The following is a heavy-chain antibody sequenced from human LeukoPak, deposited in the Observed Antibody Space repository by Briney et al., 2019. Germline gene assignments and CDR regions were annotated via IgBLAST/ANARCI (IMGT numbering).Heavy chain of an antibody. Sequence: ASVKVSCKASGGTFSSYAISWVRQAPGQGLEWMGIINPSGGSTSYAQKFQGRVTMTRDTSTSTVYMELSSLRSEDTAVYYCARGSCSSTSCYDPSFGVSAFDYWGQGTLVTVSS. D-gene: IGHD2-2*01. CDR1: GGTFSSYA. CDR3: ARGSCSSTSCYDPSFGVSAFDY. V-gene: IGHV1-46*01. CDR2: INPSGGST. J-gene: IGHJ4*02.